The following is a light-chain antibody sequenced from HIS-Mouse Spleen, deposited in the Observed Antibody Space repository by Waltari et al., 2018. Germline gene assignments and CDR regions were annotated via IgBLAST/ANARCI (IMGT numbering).Light chain of an antibody. CDR2: EDS. J-gene: IGLJ2*01. CDR3: YSTDSSGNHRV. V-gene: IGLV3-10*01. Sequence: SYELTQPHSVPVSPGQTARITCSGDALPKKYAYWYQQESGQAPVLVIYEDSKLPPGIPERFSGSSSGTMATLTISGAQVEDEADYYCYSTDSSGNHRVFGGGTKLTVL. CDR1: ALPKKY.